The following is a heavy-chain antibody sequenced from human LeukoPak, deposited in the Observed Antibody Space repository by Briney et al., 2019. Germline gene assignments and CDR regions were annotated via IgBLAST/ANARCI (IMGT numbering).Heavy chain of an antibody. D-gene: IGHD1-14*01. Sequence: GGSLRLSCAGSGFTFGGYGMHWFRQTPGKGLEWVAVIAYDGSRAFYADSVKGRFTISRDNSKNTMCVQMDDLRAEDTAVYYCTRYNNDHFDYWGQGTLVTLSS. CDR3: TRYNNDHFDY. CDR1: GFTFGGYG. J-gene: IGHJ4*02. CDR2: IAYDGSRA. V-gene: IGHV3-33*01.